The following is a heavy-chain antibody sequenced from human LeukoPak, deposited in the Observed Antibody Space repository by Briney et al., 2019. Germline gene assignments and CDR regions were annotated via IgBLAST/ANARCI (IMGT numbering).Heavy chain of an antibody. CDR2: ISCSGGNT. CDR3: ARDLIGIFGVVKHYMDL. Sequence: GRTLRLSCAASGFTFTTSAMIGVRDAPGKGRECVSAISCSGGNTYYADSVKGRFTISRDNSKNTQHRQMNSLRAEHTAVYYCARDLIGIFGVVKHYMDLWGKGNKVTVSS. J-gene: IGHJ6*03. D-gene: IGHD3-3*02. V-gene: IGHV3-23*01. CDR1: GFTFTTSA.